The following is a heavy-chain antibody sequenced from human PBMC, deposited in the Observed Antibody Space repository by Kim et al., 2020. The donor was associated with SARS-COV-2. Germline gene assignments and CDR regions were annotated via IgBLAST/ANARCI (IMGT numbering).Heavy chain of an antibody. J-gene: IGHJ6*02. CDR1: GGSISSYY. Sequence: SETLSLTCTVSGGSISSYYWSWIRQPPGKGLEWIGYIYYSGSTNYNPSLKSRVTISVDTSKNQFSLKLSSVTAADTAVYYCAGQGVVAAGYYYYYGMDVWGQGTTVTVSS. D-gene: IGHD6-13*01. V-gene: IGHV4-59*01. CDR3: AGQGVVAAGYYYYYGMDV. CDR2: IYYSGST.